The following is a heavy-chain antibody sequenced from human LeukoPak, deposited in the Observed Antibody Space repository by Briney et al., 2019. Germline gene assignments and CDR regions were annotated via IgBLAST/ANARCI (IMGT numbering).Heavy chain of an antibody. CDR1: GAPIPSYY. D-gene: IGHD1-26*01. Sequence: SETLSLTCTVSGAPIPSYYWSWIRQPAGKGLEWIGRIYTSGRTDYNPSLKSRVTMSVDTSKNQFSLKLSSVTASDTAVYYCARDVLVGASTTYFDYWGQGTLVTVSS. J-gene: IGHJ4*02. CDR2: IYTSGRT. CDR3: ARDVLVGASTTYFDY. V-gene: IGHV4-4*07.